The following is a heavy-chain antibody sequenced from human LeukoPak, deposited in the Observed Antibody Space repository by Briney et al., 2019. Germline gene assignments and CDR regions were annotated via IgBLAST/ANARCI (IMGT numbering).Heavy chain of an antibody. CDR2: INGNGGST. Sequence: AVSLTLSCAASRFTFSCYAMIWLPQAPGKGLEWVSDINGNGGSTYYADCVKGRFTISRDNSKNTLYLQMNSLRAEDTAVYYCAIAPLRRAHDYYDYHRDVWGKGTTVTVSS. D-gene: IGHD5/OR15-5a*01. J-gene: IGHJ6*03. CDR3: AIAPLRRAHDYYDYHRDV. V-gene: IGHV3-23*01. CDR1: RFTFSCYA.